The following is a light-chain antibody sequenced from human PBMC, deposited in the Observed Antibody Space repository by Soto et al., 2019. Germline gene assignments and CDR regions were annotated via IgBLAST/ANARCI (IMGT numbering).Light chain of an antibody. Sequence: QSALTQPASVSGSPGQSITISCTGTSSDVGGYNYVSWYQQHPGKAPKLMIYDVSNRPSGVSNRFSGSKSGNTAALTISGLKAEDEADYYCSSYTSSSTVVFGGGTNLTVL. V-gene: IGLV2-14*01. CDR3: SSYTSSSTVV. CDR2: DVS. J-gene: IGLJ2*01. CDR1: SSDVGGYNY.